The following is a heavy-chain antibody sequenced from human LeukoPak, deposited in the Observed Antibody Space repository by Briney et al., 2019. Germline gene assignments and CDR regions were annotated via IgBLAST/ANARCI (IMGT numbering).Heavy chain of an antibody. J-gene: IGHJ4*02. V-gene: IGHV4-39*01. CDR1: GGSISSSSYY. CDR2: IYYSGST. D-gene: IGHD2-2*01. CDR3: VRHADPAAADFDY. Sequence: SETLSLTCTVSGGSISSSSYYWGWIRQPPGKGLEWIGSIYYSGSTYYNPSLKSRVTISVDTSKNQFSLKLSSVTAADTAVYYCVRHADPAAADFDYWGQGTLVTVSS.